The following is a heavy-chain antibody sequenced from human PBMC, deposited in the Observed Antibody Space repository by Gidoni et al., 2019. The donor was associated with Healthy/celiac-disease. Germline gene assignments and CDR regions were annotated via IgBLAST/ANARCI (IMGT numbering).Heavy chain of an antibody. D-gene: IGHD3-3*01. V-gene: IGHV3-23*01. CDR1: GFTFSRYA. CDR3: AKDGGVYYDFWSGYYGY. J-gene: IGHJ4*02. CDR2: MSGSGGST. Sequence: EVKLLESGGGLVQPGGSLRLSCAASGFTFSRYAMSWVRQAPGKGLGWVSAMSGSGGSTYYADSVKGRFTISRDNSKNTLYLQMNSLRAEDTAVYYCAKDGGVYYDFWSGYYGYWGQGTLVTVSS.